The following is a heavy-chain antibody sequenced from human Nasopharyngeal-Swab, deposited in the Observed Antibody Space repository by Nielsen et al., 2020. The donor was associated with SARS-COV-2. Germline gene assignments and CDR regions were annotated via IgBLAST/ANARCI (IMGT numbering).Heavy chain of an antibody. CDR3: VGSSWYGDYYYYYGMDV. CDR1: GGSISSSSYY. D-gene: IGHD6-13*01. Sequence: SETLSLTCTVSGGSISSSSYYWGWIRQPPGKGLEGIGSIYYSGSTYYNPSLKSGVTISVDTSKNQFSLKLSSVTAADTAVYYCVGSSWYGDYYYYYGMDVWGQGTTVTVSS. CDR2: IYYSGST. V-gene: IGHV4-39*07. J-gene: IGHJ6*02.